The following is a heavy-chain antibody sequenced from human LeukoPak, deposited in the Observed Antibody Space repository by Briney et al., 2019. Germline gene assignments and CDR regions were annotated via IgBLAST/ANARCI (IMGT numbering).Heavy chain of an antibody. D-gene: IGHD6-19*01. V-gene: IGHV1-18*01. J-gene: IGHJ4*02. CDR2: ISGSKGKT. Sequence: ASVKVSCKASGYTSTSYGISWVRQAPGQGLEWVGWISGSKGKTIYAQKFQGRVTMATDTSTSTAYMELRSLRSDDTAVYYCARGEGIAVAATGEYYFDYWGQGTLVTVSS. CDR1: GYTSTSYG. CDR3: ARGEGIAVAATGEYYFDY.